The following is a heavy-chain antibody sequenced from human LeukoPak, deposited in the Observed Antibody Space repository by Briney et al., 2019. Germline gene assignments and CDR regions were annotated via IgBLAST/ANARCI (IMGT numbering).Heavy chain of an antibody. CDR1: GFTFSDYY. J-gene: IGHJ4*02. CDR3: AKDNGGGSRNFDY. CDR2: ISGSAGST. Sequence: GGSLRLSCAASGFTFSDYYMSWIRQAPGKGLEWVSAISGSAGSTYYADSVKGRFTISRDNSKNMLYLQMNSLRAEDTAVYYCAKDNGGGSRNFDYWGQGTLVTVSS. D-gene: IGHD2-15*01. V-gene: IGHV3-23*01.